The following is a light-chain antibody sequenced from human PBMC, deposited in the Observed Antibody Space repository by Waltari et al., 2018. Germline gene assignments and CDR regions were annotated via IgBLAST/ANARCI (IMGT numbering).Light chain of an antibody. CDR1: QSIHDN. V-gene: IGKV3-15*01. Sequence: EIVMTQSPATLSVSQGERATLYCRASQSIHDNLAWYQQKPGQAPRLLIYGASTRATGIPAGFRGSGSGAEFTLTITSLQSEDCAVYYCQQYNVWPPLTFGGGTKVEIK. CDR3: QQYNVWPPLT. CDR2: GAS. J-gene: IGKJ4*01.